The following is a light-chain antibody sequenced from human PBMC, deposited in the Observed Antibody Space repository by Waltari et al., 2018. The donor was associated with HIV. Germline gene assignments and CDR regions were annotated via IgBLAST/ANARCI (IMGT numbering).Light chain of an antibody. CDR3: QHYGSFRLT. Sequence: EIVLTQSPDTLSLSQGERATLSCRASQSVSGSYLAWYQQQPGQAPRLLIDGASSRATGIPDRFSGRGSGTDFTLTISRLEPEDFAVYVCQHYGSFRLTFGGGTKVEIK. V-gene: IGKV3-20*01. J-gene: IGKJ4*01. CDR2: GAS. CDR1: QSVSGSY.